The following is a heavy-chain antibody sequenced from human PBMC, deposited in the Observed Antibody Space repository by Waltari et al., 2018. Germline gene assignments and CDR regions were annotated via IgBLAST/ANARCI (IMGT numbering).Heavy chain of an antibody. Sequence: EGQLVVSGCGLVQPGGYLGRPCYALGFSFPTFWMASVRRAPGKGLARVANINPGGSEQYYVDSVNGRFTISRDNAKNSLYLQMNRLRAEDTTVYYCTRDPGYCTGGVCYTSFDYWAQGSLVTVSS. CDR1: GFSFPTFW. J-gene: IGHJ4*02. CDR3: TRDPGYCTGGVCYTSFDY. D-gene: IGHD2-8*02. CDR2: INPGGSEQ. V-gene: IGHV3-7*01.